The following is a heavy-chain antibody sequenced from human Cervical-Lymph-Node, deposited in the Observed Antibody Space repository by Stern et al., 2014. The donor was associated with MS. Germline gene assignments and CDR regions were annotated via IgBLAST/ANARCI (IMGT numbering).Heavy chain of an antibody. CDR3: ARVSYDFWSGYFPFDY. CDR1: GGSISSGGYY. CDR2: IYYSGST. Sequence: VQLVESGPGLVKPSQTLSLTCTVSGGSISSGGYYWSWIRQHPGKGLEWIGHIYYSGSTYYNPSLKSRVTISVDTSKNQFSLKLSSVTAADTAVYYCARVSYDFWSGYFPFDYWGQGTLVTVSS. J-gene: IGHJ4*02. D-gene: IGHD3-3*01. V-gene: IGHV4-31*03.